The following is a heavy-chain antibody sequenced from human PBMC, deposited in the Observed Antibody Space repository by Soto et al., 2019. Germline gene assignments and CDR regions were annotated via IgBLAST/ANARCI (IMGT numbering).Heavy chain of an antibody. D-gene: IGHD3-3*01. CDR3: ARGDYDFWSGYYRPYYYYGMDV. V-gene: IGHV4-59*01. J-gene: IGHJ6*02. CDR1: GGSISSYY. CDR2: IYYSGST. Sequence: SETLSLTCTVSGGSISSYYWSWIRQPPGKGLEWIGYIYYSGSTNYNPSLESRVTISVDTSKNQFSLKLSSVTAADTAVYYCARGDYDFWSGYYRPYYYYGMDVWGQGTTVTVSS.